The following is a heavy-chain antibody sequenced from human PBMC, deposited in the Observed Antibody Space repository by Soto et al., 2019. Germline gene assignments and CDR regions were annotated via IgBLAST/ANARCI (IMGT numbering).Heavy chain of an antibody. Sequence: PSETLSLTCTVSGGSIISYYWSWIRQPPGKGLEWIGYIYYSGSNNYNPSLKSRVTISVDTSKNQFSLKLSSVTAADTAVYYCAGLSTVTTDFDYWGQGTLVTVSS. CDR3: AGLSTVTTDFDY. CDR1: GGSIISYY. CDR2: IYYSGSN. J-gene: IGHJ4*02. V-gene: IGHV4-59*01. D-gene: IGHD4-17*01.